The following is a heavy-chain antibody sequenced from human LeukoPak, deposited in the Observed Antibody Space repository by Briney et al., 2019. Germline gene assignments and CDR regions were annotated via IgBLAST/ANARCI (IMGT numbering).Heavy chain of an antibody. CDR1: GYTFTTYD. V-gene: IGHV1-8*01. Sequence: GASVKVSCKASGYTFTTYDINWVRQATGQGLEWMGWMNPNSGNTGYAQKFQGRVTMTRNTSISTAYMELSSLRSEDTAVYYCARLSFVRYSSGPEYYFDYWGQGTLVTVSS. D-gene: IGHD2-15*01. CDR2: MNPNSGNT. CDR3: ARLSFVRYSSGPEYYFDY. J-gene: IGHJ4*02.